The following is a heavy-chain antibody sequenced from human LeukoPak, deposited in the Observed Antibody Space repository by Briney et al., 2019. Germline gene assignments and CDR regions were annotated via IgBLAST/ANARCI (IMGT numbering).Heavy chain of an antibody. CDR1: GFTFSDYE. CDR2: ITSSGATK. CDR3: ARILGNNYYYYYMDV. V-gene: IGHV3-48*03. J-gene: IGHJ6*03. Sequence: GGSLRLSCAVSGFTFSDYEMTWVRQAPGKGLEWISFITSSGATKYYADSVRGRFAISRDNANNSLYLLVDSLRADDTAVYFCARILGNNYYYYYMDVWGKGITVTVSS.